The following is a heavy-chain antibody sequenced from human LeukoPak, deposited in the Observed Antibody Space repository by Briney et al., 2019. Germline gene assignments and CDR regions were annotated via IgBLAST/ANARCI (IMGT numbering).Heavy chain of an antibody. CDR2: IIPIFGTA. V-gene: IGHV1-69*13. CDR1: GGTFSSYA. D-gene: IGHD2-21*01. Sequence: SVKVSCKASGGTFSSYAISWVRQAPGQGLEWMGGIIPIFGTANYAQKFQGRVTITANESTSTAYMELSSLRSEDTAVYYCARSAIERGLLDYWGQGTLVTVSS. J-gene: IGHJ4*02. CDR3: ARSAIERGLLDY.